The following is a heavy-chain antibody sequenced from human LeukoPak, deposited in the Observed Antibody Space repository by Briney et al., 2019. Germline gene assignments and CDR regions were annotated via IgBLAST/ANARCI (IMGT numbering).Heavy chain of an antibody. CDR1: GFTFSSYA. D-gene: IGHD4-17*01. CDR3: AKSVSATRPTDHFDY. V-gene: IGHV3-23*01. Sequence: GGSLRLTCAASGFTFSSYAMSWVRQAPGKGLEWVSAISGSGGSTYYADSVKGRFTISRDNSKNTLYLQMNSLRAEDTAVYYCAKSVSATRPTDHFDYWGQGTLVTVSS. J-gene: IGHJ4*02. CDR2: ISGSGGST.